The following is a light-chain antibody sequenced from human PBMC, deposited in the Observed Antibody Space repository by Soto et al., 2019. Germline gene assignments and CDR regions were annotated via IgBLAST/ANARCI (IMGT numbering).Light chain of an antibody. CDR3: HQYSNYQA. CDR2: DAS. V-gene: IGKV1-5*01. Sequence: IRLFQSTSSFTASPGDRVTITCRASQSISSWLAWYQEKPGKAPKLLIYDASILESGVPSRFSGSGSGTEFSLTISIQPPDDSATYCCHQYSNYQALGQGTKVDIK. CDR1: QSISSW. J-gene: IGKJ1*01.